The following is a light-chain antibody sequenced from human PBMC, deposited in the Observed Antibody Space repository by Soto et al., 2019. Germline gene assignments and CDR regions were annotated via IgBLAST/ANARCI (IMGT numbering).Light chain of an antibody. CDR1: QTVSSN. V-gene: IGKV3D-15*01. Sequence: IMLTQTPATLSLSTGERATLSCRASQTVSSNLAWYQQKPGQAPRLLIYDASNRATGIPARFSGSGSGAEFTLTISSLESEDFAVYYCQQYNNWPITFGQGTRLEI. CDR2: DAS. CDR3: QQYNNWPIT. J-gene: IGKJ5*01.